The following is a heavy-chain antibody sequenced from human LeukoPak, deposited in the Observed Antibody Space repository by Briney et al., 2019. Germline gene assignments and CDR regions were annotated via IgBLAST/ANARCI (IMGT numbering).Heavy chain of an antibody. Sequence: GESLRLSCAASGFTVSSTYMSWVRQAPGKGLEWVSVIYKDGEIYYIDSVKGRFTISRDTSKNTLYLQMNSLRVEDTAVYYCASRHCSGGDCYFAGADPFDHWGQGTLVTVSS. CDR1: GFTVSSTY. D-gene: IGHD2-21*01. V-gene: IGHV3-53*01. CDR3: ASRHCSGGDCYFAGADPFDH. J-gene: IGHJ4*02. CDR2: IYKDGEI.